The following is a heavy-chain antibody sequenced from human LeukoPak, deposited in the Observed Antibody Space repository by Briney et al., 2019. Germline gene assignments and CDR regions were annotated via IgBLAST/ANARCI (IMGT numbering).Heavy chain of an antibody. CDR1: GGSISSGDYY. CDR2: IYYSGST. CDR3: VAYCSGGSCYHYYYYGMDV. D-gene: IGHD2-15*01. J-gene: IGHJ6*02. Sequence: SQTLSLTCTVSGGSISSGDYYWSWIRQPPGKGLEWIGYIYYSGSTYYNPSLKSRVTISVDTSKNQFSLKLSSVTAADTAVYYCVAYCSGGSCYHYYYYGMDVWGQGTTVTVSS. V-gene: IGHV4-30-4*01.